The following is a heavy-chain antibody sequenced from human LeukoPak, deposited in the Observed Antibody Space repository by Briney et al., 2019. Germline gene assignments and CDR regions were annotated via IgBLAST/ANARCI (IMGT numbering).Heavy chain of an antibody. V-gene: IGHV3-30*18. J-gene: IGHJ4*02. D-gene: IGHD3-22*01. Sequence: PGGSLRLSCAASGFTFSSYGMHWVRQAPGRGLEWVAVISYDGSNKYYADSVKGRFTISRDNSKNTLYLQMNSLRAEDTAVYYCAKEGYYYDSSGYPDYWGQGTLVTVSS. CDR2: ISYDGSNK. CDR3: AKEGYYYDSSGYPDY. CDR1: GFTFSSYG.